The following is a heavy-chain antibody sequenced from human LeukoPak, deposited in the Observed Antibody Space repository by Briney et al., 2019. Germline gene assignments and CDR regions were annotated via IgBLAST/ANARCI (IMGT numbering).Heavy chain of an antibody. Sequence: SETLSLTCTVSGGSISSSSYYWGWVRQPPGTGLEWVGSIYYSGSTYYNPSLKSRVTISVDTSKNQFSLKLSSVAAADTAVYYCARGTYNWNVAVFDYWGQGTLVTVPS. CDR2: IYYSGST. V-gene: IGHV4-39*07. J-gene: IGHJ4*02. CDR1: GGSISSSSYY. D-gene: IGHD1-20*01. CDR3: ARGTYNWNVAVFDY.